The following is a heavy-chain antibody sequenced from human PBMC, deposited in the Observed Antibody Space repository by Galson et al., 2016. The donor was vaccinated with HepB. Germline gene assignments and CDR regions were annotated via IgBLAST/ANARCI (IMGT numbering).Heavy chain of an antibody. CDR1: GFNFSDYY. J-gene: IGHJ4*02. V-gene: IGHV3-11*06. CDR3: AREGMIWFGESSPAPFYFDS. D-gene: IGHD3-10*01. Sequence: SLRLSCATSGFNFSDYYMTWIRQAPGKGLEWVSYISSAGSHTKYADSVKGRFTISRANAKSTLSLHLNSLRAEDTAVYFCAREGMIWFGESSPAPFYFDSWGQGTPVTVSS. CDR2: ISSAGSHT.